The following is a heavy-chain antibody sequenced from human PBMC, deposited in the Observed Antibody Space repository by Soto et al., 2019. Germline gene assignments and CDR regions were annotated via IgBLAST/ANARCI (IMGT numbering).Heavy chain of an antibody. V-gene: IGHV3-7*01. Sequence: GGSLRLSCAASGFTFSSYWMSWVRQAPGKGLEWVANIKQDGSEKYYVDSVKGRFTISRDNPKNSLYLQMNSLRAEDTAVYYCARRGGLAVRARYYYYYYMDVWGKGTTVTVSS. J-gene: IGHJ6*03. CDR3: ARRGGLAVRARYYYYYYMDV. D-gene: IGHD3-9*01. CDR2: IKQDGSEK. CDR1: GFTFSSYW.